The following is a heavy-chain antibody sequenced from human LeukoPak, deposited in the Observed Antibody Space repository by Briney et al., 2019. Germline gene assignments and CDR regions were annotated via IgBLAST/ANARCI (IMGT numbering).Heavy chain of an antibody. D-gene: IGHD3-22*01. J-gene: IGHJ4*02. CDR3: ATRYYDSSGYRLFDY. CDR1: GYTLTELF. Sequence: ASVKVSCKVSGYTLTELFMHWVGQAPGKGLEWMGGFDPEDGETIYAQKFQGRVTMTEDTSTDTAYMELSSLRSEDTAVYYCATRYYDSSGYRLFDYWGQGTLVTVSS. CDR2: FDPEDGET. V-gene: IGHV1-24*01.